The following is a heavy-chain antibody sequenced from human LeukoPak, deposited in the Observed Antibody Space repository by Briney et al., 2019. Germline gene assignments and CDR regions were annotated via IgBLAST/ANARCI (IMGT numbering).Heavy chain of an antibody. CDR1: GGSFSGYY. J-gene: IGHJ3*02. CDR3: ARDAAGYYYDSSDYYPDSFAI. CDR2: IFYSGSS. V-gene: IGHV4-34*12. D-gene: IGHD3-22*01. Sequence: PSETLSLTCAVYGGSFSGYYWGWIRQPPGKGLEWIGSIFYSGSSYYNPSLKSRVTISIDTSRNQFSLKLGSVTAADTAVYYCARDAAGYYYDSSDYYPDSFAIWGQGTMVTVSS.